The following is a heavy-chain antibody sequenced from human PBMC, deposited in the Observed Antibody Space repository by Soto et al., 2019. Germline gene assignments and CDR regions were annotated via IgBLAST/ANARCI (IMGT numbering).Heavy chain of an antibody. J-gene: IGHJ4*02. D-gene: IGHD2-2*01. CDR2: IYNSGTT. CDR3: ASLMTMPAYFDY. CDR1: GGSITSYY. Sequence: PSETLSLTCTVSGGSITSYYWTWIRQPPGKGLEYIGYIYNSGTTNYNPSLKSRVTISVDTSKKQFSLKLTSVTAADTAVYYCASLMTMPAYFDYWGQGTLVTVSS. V-gene: IGHV4-59*08.